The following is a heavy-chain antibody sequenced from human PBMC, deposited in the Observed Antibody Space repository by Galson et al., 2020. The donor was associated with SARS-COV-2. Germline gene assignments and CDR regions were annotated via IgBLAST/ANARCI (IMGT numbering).Heavy chain of an antibody. Sequence: SETLSLTCTVSGSYISSYYWSWIRQPPGKGLEWIGYLYYSGSTNYNPSLKSRVTISVDTSKNQFSLKLSSVTAADTAVYYCARIYYDSSGYYGYLDYWGQGTLVTVSS. V-gene: IGHV4-59*13. D-gene: IGHD3-22*01. J-gene: IGHJ4*02. CDR3: ARIYYDSSGYYGYLDY. CDR2: LYYSGST. CDR1: GSYISSYY.